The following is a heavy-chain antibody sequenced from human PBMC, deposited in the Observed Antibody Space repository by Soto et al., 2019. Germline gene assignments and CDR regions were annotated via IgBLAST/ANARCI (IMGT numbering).Heavy chain of an antibody. Sequence: SETLSLTCTVAGGSISSYYWSWIRQPPGKGLEWIGYIYYSGSTNYNPSLKSRVTISVDTSKNQFSLKLSSVTAADTAVYYCARAPWDYDSSGYYGSWFDPWGQGTLVTVSS. CDR2: IYYSGST. V-gene: IGHV4-59*01. J-gene: IGHJ5*02. CDR1: GGSISSYY. CDR3: ARAPWDYDSSGYYGSWFDP. D-gene: IGHD3-22*01.